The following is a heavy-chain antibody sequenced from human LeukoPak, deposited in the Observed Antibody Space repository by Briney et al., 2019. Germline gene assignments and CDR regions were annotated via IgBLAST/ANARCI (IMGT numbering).Heavy chain of an antibody. J-gene: IGHJ4*02. D-gene: IGHD1-1*01. Sequence: GGSLRLSCAASGLSIRNFWVHWVRQAPGKGLEWVAIIDKDGNEIKYVDSVKGRFTLSRDNAKNSVYLQMNSLTTEDTALYYCVTDGDKWNDFEYWGQGTLVTVSS. CDR1: GLSIRNFW. CDR2: IDKDGNEI. V-gene: IGHV3-7*01. CDR3: VTDGDKWNDFEY.